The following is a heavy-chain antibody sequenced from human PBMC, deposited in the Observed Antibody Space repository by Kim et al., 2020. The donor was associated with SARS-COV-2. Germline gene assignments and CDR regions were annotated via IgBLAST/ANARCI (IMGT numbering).Heavy chain of an antibody. CDR1: GGSFSGYY. CDR2: INHSGST. V-gene: IGHV4-34*01. D-gene: IGHD4-17*01. Sequence: SETLSLTCAVYGGSFSGYYWSWIRQPPGKGLEWIGEINHSGSTNYNPSHKSRVTISVDTSKNQFSLKLSSMTAADTAVYYCARGYGDYFGVWWFDPWGQGTLVTVSS. J-gene: IGHJ5*02. CDR3: ARGYGDYFGVWWFDP.